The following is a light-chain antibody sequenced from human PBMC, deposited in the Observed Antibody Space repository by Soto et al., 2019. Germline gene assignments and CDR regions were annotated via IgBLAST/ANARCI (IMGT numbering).Light chain of an antibody. CDR3: SSDAASNNFYFV. V-gene: IGLV2-8*01. CDR1: SSDVGGYNY. CDR2: EVT. Sequence: QSALTQPPSASGSPGQSVTISCTGTSSDVGGYNYVSWYQQYPGRAPKLMIYEVTKRPSGVPDRFSGSKSGNTASLTVSGLQAEDEAYYYCSSDAASNNFYFVFGGGTKLTVL. J-gene: IGLJ3*02.